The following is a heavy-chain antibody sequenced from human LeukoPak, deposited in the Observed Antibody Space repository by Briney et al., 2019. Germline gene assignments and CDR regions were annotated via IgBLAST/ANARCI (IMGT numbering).Heavy chain of an antibody. CDR2: IGSGGST. D-gene: IGHD1/OR15-1a*01. V-gene: IGHV3-23*01. J-gene: IGHJ4*02. Sequence: GGSLRLSCAASGFTFSTYAMGWVRQAPGKGLEWVSVIGSGGSTYSADSVTGRFTISRDNSKNTLYLQMNSLRAEDTAVYYCAKRLGTAGFDYWGQGTLVTVSS. CDR3: AKRLGTAGFDY. CDR1: GFTFSTYA.